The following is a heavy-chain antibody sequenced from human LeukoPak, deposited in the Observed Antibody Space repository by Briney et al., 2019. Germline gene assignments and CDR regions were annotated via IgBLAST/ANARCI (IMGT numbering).Heavy chain of an antibody. Sequence: ESLKISCKVSGYSFTSYCIGWVRQMPGKGLEWMGIIYPGDSGPTYSPSFQGQVTISVDKSINTAYLQWSSLQASDTAMYYCGMSGDRVPLQDDVFVVWGQGTMVTVST. CDR2: IYPGDSGP. D-gene: IGHD1-26*01. CDR3: GMSGDRVPLQDDVFVV. CDR1: GYSFTSYC. J-gene: IGHJ3*01. V-gene: IGHV5-51*01.